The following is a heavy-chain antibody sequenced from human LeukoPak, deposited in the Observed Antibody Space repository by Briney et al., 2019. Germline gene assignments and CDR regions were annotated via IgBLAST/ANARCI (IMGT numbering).Heavy chain of an antibody. CDR3: ARMKHYYDFWSGYDDAFGI. D-gene: IGHD3-3*01. CDR2: IYTSGST. CDR1: GGSISSYY. J-gene: IGHJ3*02. Sequence: PSETLSLTCTVSGGSISSYYWSWIRQPAGKGLEWIGRIYTSGSTNYNPSLKSRVTMSVDTSKNQFSLKLSSVTAADTAVYYCARMKHYYDFWSGYDDAFGIWGQGTMVTVSS. V-gene: IGHV4-4*07.